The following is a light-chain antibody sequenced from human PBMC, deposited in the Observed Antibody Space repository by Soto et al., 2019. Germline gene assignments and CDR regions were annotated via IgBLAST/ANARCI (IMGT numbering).Light chain of an antibody. CDR1: QSVSSY. CDR3: QQRSNWPPNT. V-gene: IGKV3-11*01. CDR2: DAS. J-gene: IGKJ5*01. Sequence: EIFLTQAQGSLSLSTQERATLSCTPSQSVSSYLAWYQQKPGQAPRLLIYDASNRATGIPARFSGSGSGTDFTLTISSLEPEDFAVYYCQQRSNWPPNTFGQGTRLEI.